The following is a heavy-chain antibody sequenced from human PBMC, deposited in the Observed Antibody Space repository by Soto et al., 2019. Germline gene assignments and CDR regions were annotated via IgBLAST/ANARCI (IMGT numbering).Heavy chain of an antibody. D-gene: IGHD2-8*02. CDR2: FSLSGTT. V-gene: IGHV4-59*10. CDR1: GASVTGTSY. Sequence: PSEWMSVIRAVPGASVTGTSYGSCIRQPTGKGLEWIGRFSLSGTTNYNPSLRSRVTMSADVSKNQFSLRLTSVTAADTALYYCARGRTPPGAPAWYYFDSWGHGTLVTVAS. J-gene: IGHJ4*01. CDR3: ARGRTPPGAPAWYYFDS.